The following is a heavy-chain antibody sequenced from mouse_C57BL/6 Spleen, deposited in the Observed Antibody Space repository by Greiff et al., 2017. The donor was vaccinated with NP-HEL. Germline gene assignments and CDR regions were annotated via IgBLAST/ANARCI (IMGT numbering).Heavy chain of an antibody. Sequence: QVQLQQSGPGLVQPSQSLSITCTASGFSLTSYGVHWVRQSPGKGLEWLGVIWRGGSTDYNAAFMSRLSITKDNSKSQVFFKMNSLQADDTAIYYCAKNTGTNYYAMDCWGQGTSVTDSS. V-gene: IGHV2-5*01. CDR2: IWRGGST. CDR3: AKNTGTNYYAMDC. J-gene: IGHJ4*01. D-gene: IGHD4-1*01. CDR1: GFSLTSYG.